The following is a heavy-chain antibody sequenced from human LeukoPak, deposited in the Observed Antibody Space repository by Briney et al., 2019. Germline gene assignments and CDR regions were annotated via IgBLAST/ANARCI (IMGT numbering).Heavy chain of an antibody. V-gene: IGHV4-59*01. CDR3: ARVVRPDRYFDY. Sequence: PSETLSLTCTVSGGSISSYYWSWIRQPPGKGLEWIGYIYYSGSTNYNPSLKSRVTISVDTSKNQFSLKLSSVTAADTAVYYCARVVRPDRYFDYWGQGTLVTVSS. D-gene: IGHD3-10*01. J-gene: IGHJ4*02. CDR2: IYYSGST. CDR1: GGSISSYY.